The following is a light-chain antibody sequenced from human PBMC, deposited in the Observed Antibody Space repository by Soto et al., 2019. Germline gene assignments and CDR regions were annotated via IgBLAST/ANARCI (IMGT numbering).Light chain of an antibody. CDR3: QQYYVFPHTFGQRTTVHT. CDR2: WAS. V-gene: IGKV4-1*01. J-gene: IGKJ2*01. CDR1: QSVLYSAINKKY. Sequence: DIVMTQSPDSLAVSLGERATINCRSSQSVLYSAINKKYIAWYQQQPAQPPELLIYWASVREAGVPERFSGSGSGTHFTRTITNLQAVDVATYYCQQYYVFPHTFGQRTTVHTVGLGTTIEIK.